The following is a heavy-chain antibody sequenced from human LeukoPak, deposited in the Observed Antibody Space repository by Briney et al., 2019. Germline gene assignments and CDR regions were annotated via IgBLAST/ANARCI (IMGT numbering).Heavy chain of an antibody. J-gene: IGHJ4*02. Sequence: SETLSLTCTVSGGSINFYYWSWIRQPPGKGLEWIGHIYYSGSTNYNPSLKSRVTISVDTSKDQFSLRVTSVTAADTAVYYCARQQINPYSSSLPFDYWGQGTLVTVSS. CDR3: ARQQINPYSSSLPFDY. V-gene: IGHV4-59*08. CDR2: IYYSGST. CDR1: GGSINFYY. D-gene: IGHD6-13*01.